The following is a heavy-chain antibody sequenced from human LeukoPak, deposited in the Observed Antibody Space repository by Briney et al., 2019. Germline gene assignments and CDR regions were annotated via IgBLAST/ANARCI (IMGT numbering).Heavy chain of an antibody. CDR2: IHNSGIT. V-gene: IGHV4-59*08. CDR3: ARQPDRRQLVL. Sequence: SETLSLACTVSGVSISNYYLSWIRQPPGKGLEWIAYIHNSGITSYNPSLRSRVTISVDTSKNQFSLKLSSVTAADTAVYYCARQPDRRQLVLWGQGTLVTVSS. J-gene: IGHJ4*02. D-gene: IGHD6-13*01. CDR1: GVSISNYY.